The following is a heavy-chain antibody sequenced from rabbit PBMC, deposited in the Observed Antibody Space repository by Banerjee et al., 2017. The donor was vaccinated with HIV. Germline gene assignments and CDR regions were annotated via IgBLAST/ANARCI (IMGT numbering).Heavy chain of an antibody. V-gene: IGHV1S45*01. J-gene: IGHJ4*01. D-gene: IGHD1-1*01. Sequence: QEQLVESGGDLVKPGASLTLTCKASGFDFTSTYYMCWVRQAPGKGLELIACIDTSSGDTAYATWAKGRFTISKTSSTTVTLQMTSLTAADTATYFCARDLPGVIGWNFNLWGPGTLVTVS. CDR1: GFDFTSTYY. CDR3: ARDLPGVIGWNFNL. CDR2: IDTSSGDT.